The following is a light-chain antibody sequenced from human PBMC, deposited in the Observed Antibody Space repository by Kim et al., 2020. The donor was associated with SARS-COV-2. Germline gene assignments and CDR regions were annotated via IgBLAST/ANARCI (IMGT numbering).Light chain of an antibody. CDR3: QTWGTGIG. CDR1: SGHSSYA. CDR2: LNSDGSH. J-gene: IGLJ3*02. V-gene: IGLV4-69*01. Sequence: GASVKLTCTLSSGHSSYAIAWHQQQPEKGPGYLMKLNSDGSHSKGDGIPDRFSGSSSGAERYLTISSLQSEDEADYYCQTWGTGIGFGGGTQLTVL.